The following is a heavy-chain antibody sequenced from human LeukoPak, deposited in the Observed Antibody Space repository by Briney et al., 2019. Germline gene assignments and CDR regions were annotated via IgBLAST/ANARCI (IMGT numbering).Heavy chain of an antibody. CDR3: ARGGTYNDILSFDP. CDR2: IYYTGST. V-gene: IGHV4-59*01. Sequence: SQTLSLTCTVSGGSISYYYWTWIRQSPGKGLEWIGQIYYTGSTYYNPSFKRRVTISVDTSRNQFSLTLTSVTAADTAVYHCARGGTYNDILSFDPWGQGTLVTVSS. CDR1: GGSISYYY. D-gene: IGHD3-9*01. J-gene: IGHJ5*02.